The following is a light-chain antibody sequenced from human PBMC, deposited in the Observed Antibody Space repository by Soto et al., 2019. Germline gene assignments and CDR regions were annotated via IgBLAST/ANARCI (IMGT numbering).Light chain of an antibody. Sequence: DIQMTQSPSSLSASVGDRVTITCRASQGISHDLAWYQQKPGKVPEILIYAASTLQSGVPSRFSGSGSGTDFTLTISSLEPEDFAVYYCQQRSNWPPITFGQGTRLEIK. CDR2: AAS. CDR1: QGISHD. J-gene: IGKJ5*01. V-gene: IGKV1-27*01. CDR3: QQRSNWPPIT.